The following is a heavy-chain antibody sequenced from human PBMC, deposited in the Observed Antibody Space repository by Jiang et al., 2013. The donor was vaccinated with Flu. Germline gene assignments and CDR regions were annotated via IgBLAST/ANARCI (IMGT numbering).Heavy chain of an antibody. CDR3: AKDGGLWPYFDY. J-gene: IGHJ4*02. Sequence: GRSLRLSCAASGFTFSSYGMHWVRQAPGKGLEWVAVISYDGSNKYYADSVKGRFTISRDNSKNTLYLQMNSLRAEDTAVYYCAKDGGLWPYFDYWGQGTLVTVSS. V-gene: IGHV3-30*18. CDR2: ISYDGSNK. CDR1: GFTFSSYG. D-gene: IGHD2-21*01.